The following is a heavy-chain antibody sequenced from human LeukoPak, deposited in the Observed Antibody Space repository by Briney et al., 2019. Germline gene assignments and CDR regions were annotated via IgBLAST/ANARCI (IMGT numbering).Heavy chain of an antibody. CDR3: ARTSQARRVGAITYFDY. D-gene: IGHD1-26*01. Sequence: SETLSLTCAVSGGSISSSNWWSWARQPPGKGLEWIGEIYHSGSTNYNPSLKSRVTISVDKSKNQFSLKLSSVTAADTAVYYCARTSQARRVGAITYFDYWGQGTLVTVSS. J-gene: IGHJ4*02. CDR2: IYHSGST. CDR1: GGSISSSNW. V-gene: IGHV4-4*02.